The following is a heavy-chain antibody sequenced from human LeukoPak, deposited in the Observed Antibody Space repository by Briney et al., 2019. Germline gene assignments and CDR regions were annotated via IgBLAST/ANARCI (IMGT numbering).Heavy chain of an antibody. CDR3: ARGRSGLAAAGTYDY. CDR2: INPKSGRT. V-gene: IGHV1-8*01. Sequence: ASVKVSCKASGYTFTRSDINWVRQATGQGLEWMGWINPKSGRTGYAKKFQARVSMTMNNSISTAYMEVSSLGLEDTSVYYCARGRSGLAAAGTYDYWGQGTLITVSS. D-gene: IGHD6-13*01. J-gene: IGHJ4*02. CDR1: GYTFTRSD.